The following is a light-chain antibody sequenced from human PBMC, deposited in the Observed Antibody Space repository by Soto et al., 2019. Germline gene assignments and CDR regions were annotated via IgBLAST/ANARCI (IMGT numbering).Light chain of an antibody. CDR1: QRVSSTY. Sequence: EIVLTQSPCTLSLSPGERAMLSCRAIQRVSSTYLAWYQQKPGQAPRLLIYSASSRAAGIPDAFSGSGSGADFTLTISRLEPEDLAVYYCQYYDASQGITFGQGTRLEIK. J-gene: IGKJ5*01. CDR2: SAS. CDR3: QYYDASQGIT. V-gene: IGKV3-20*01.